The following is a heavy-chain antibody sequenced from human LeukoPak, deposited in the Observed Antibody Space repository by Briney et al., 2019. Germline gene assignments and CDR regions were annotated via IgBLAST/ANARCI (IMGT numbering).Heavy chain of an antibody. Sequence: SETLSLTCTVSGYSISSGYYWGWIRQPPGKGLEWIASVSNTGTTYYNPSLKSRLTISVDTLKNQFFLKLSSVTAADTTLYNCARAPSGGWSNWSQRTLVTVSS. J-gene: IGHJ1*01. V-gene: IGHV4-38-2*02. CDR3: ARAPSGGWSN. D-gene: IGHD6-19*01. CDR1: GYSISSGYY. CDR2: VSNTGTT.